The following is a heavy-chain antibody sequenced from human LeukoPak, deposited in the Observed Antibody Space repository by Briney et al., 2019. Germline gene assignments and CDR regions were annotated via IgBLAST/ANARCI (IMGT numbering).Heavy chain of an antibody. CDR3: ARARTARGFDY. V-gene: IGHV3-30*04. CDR2: ISYDGSNK. CDR1: GFTFSSYA. J-gene: IGHJ4*02. D-gene: IGHD5-18*01. Sequence: GRSLRLSCAASGFTFSSYAMHWVRQAPGKGLEWVAVISYDGSNKYYADSVKGRFTISRDNSKSTLYLQMNSLRAEDTAVYYCARARTARGFDYWGQGTLVTVSS.